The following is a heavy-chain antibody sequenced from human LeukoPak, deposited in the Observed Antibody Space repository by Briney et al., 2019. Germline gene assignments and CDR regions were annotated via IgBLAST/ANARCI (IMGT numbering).Heavy chain of an antibody. D-gene: IGHD6-13*01. CDR1: GGSISSYY. J-gene: IGHJ5*02. CDR2: IYTSGST. Sequence: PSETLSLTCTVSGGSISSYYWSWIRQPAGKGLEWIGCIYTSGSTNYNPSLKSRVTMSVDTSKNQFSLKLSSVTAADTAVYYCARGRVRIAAAGSGWFDPWGQGTLVTVSS. V-gene: IGHV4-4*07. CDR3: ARGRVRIAAAGSGWFDP.